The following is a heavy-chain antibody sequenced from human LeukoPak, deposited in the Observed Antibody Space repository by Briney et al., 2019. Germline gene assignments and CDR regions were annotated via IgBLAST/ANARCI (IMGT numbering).Heavy chain of an antibody. J-gene: IGHJ3*02. CDR3: ARAAGASDAFDI. D-gene: IGHD1-26*01. V-gene: IGHV4-34*09. CDR2: INHSGST. CDR1: GGSFSGYY. Sequence: SETLSLTCAVYGGSFSGYYWSWIRQPPGKGLEWIGEINHSGSTYYNPSLKSRVTISVDTSKNQFSLKLSSVTAADTAVYYCARAAGASDAFDIWGQGTMVTVSS.